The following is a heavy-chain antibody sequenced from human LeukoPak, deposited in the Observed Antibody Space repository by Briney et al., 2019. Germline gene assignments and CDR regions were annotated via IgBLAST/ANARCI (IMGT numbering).Heavy chain of an antibody. Sequence: PGGSLRLSCAPSGFTFSSYAISCVRQPARSWLECDLYVNVSGGNTYYADSVKGRFTISRDNSKNTLYLQMNSLRAEDTAVYYCAKSVLLWFGELLGFDYWGQGTLVTVSS. CDR1: GFTFSSYA. J-gene: IGHJ4*02. CDR3: AKSVLLWFGELLGFDY. D-gene: IGHD3-10*01. CDR2: VNVSGGNT. V-gene: IGHV3-23*01.